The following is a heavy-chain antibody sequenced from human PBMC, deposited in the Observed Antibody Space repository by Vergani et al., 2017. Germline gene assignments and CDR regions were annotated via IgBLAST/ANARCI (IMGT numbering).Heavy chain of an antibody. CDR2: MYHSGST. Sequence: QVRLQESGPGLVKPSETLSLTCSVSGGSMSGYYWSWIRQPPGKELEWIGYMYHSGSTNYNPSLETRVTISGHTSKNQFSLKLNSVTAADTAVYFCARRAERWETLLRDDFDVWGQGTFVTVSP. V-gene: IGHV4-59*01. CDR3: ARRAERWETLLRDDFDV. D-gene: IGHD1-26*01. J-gene: IGHJ3*01. CDR1: GGSMSGYY.